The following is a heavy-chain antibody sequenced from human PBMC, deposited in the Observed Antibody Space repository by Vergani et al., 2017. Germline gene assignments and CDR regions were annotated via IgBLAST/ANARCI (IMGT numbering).Heavy chain of an antibody. Sequence: EVQLVESGGVVVQPGGSLRLSCAASGFTFSSYSMNWVRQAPGKGLEWVSSISSSSSYIYYADSVKGRFTISRDNAKNSLYLQMNSLRAEDTAVYYCASSNYYYYGMDVWGQGTTVTVSS. J-gene: IGHJ6*02. CDR1: GFTFSSYS. V-gene: IGHV3-21*01. CDR3: ASSNYYYYGMDV. CDR2: ISSSSSYI.